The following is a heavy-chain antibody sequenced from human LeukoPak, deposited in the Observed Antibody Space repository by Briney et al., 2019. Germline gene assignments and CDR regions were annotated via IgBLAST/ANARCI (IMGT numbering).Heavy chain of an antibody. CDR2: IKSKTDGGTT. J-gene: IGHJ4*02. V-gene: IGHV3-15*01. CDR3: TTDSDIVVVPATVE. Sequence: GGSLRLSCAASGFTFSNAWMSWVRQAAGKGLEWVGRIKSKTDGGTTDYAAPVKGRFTISRDDSKNTLYLQMNSLKTEDTAVYYCTTDSDIVVVPATVEWGQGTLVTVSS. CDR1: GFTFSNAW. D-gene: IGHD2-2*01.